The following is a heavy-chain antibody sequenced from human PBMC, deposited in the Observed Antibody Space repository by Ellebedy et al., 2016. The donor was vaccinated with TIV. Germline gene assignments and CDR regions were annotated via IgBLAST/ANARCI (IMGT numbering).Heavy chain of an antibody. V-gene: IGHV3-30*18. D-gene: IGHD4-17*01. J-gene: IGHJ2*01. Sequence: GGSLRLSCAASGFTFSSYGMHWVRQAPGKGLEWVAVISYDGSNKYYADSVKGRFTISRDNSKNTRYLQMNSLRAEDTAVYYCAKPPGDYWGDWYFDLWGRGTLVTVSS. CDR3: AKPPGDYWGDWYFDL. CDR1: GFTFSSYG. CDR2: ISYDGSNK.